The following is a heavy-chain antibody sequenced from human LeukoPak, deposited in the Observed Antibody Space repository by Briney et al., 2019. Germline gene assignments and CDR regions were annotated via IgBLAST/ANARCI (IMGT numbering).Heavy chain of an antibody. CDR3: AKDRGYSSGWYSDY. V-gene: IGHV3-23*01. CDR2: ISGSGGST. D-gene: IGHD6-19*01. J-gene: IGHJ4*02. CDR1: GFTFSSYA. Sequence: GALRLSCAASGFTFSSYAMSWVRHAPGKGLEWVSAISGSGGSTYYADSAKGRFTISRDNSKNTLYLQMNSLRAEDTAVYYCAKDRGYSSGWYSDYWGQGTLVTVSS.